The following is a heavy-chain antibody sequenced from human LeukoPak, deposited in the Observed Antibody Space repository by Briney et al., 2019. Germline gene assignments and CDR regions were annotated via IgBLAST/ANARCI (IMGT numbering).Heavy chain of an antibody. CDR1: GDSISIYY. V-gene: IGHV4-59*01. D-gene: IGHD6-13*01. Sequence: PSETLSLTCTVSGDSISIYYWSWIQQPPGKGLEWIGYIYHSGSTNYNPSLKGRVTISADTSKDQFPLKLASVTAADTAVYYCATGYSSTWYYFDYWGQGTLVTVSS. CDR2: IYHSGST. J-gene: IGHJ4*02. CDR3: ATGYSSTWYYFDY.